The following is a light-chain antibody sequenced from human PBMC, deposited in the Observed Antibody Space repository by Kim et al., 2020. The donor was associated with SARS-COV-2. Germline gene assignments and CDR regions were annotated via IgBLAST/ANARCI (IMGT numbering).Light chain of an antibody. Sequence: QLVLTQSPSASASLGDSVKLTCTLSSGHSSYAIAWHQQQPEKGPRYLMKLNSDGSHSKGDGIPDRFSGSSSGAERYLTISSLQSEDEADYYCQTWGTGSSWVFGGGTQLTVL. CDR3: QTWGTGSSWV. J-gene: IGLJ3*02. CDR2: LNSDGSH. V-gene: IGLV4-69*01. CDR1: SGHSSYA.